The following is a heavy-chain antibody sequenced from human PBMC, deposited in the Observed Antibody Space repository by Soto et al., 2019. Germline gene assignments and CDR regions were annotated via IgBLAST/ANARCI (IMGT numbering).Heavy chain of an antibody. Sequence: QVTLKESGPVLVKPTETLTLTFTVSGFSLSNARMGVSWIRQPPGKALEWLAHIFSNDETSYSPSLKGRLTISKDTSKSQVVLTMTTMDQVDTATYYCARYFWGGYYRRDWFDPWGQGTLVTVSS. CDR2: IFSNDET. V-gene: IGHV2-26*01. CDR1: GFSLSNARMG. D-gene: IGHD3-3*01. J-gene: IGHJ5*01. CDR3: ARYFWGGYYRRDWFDP.